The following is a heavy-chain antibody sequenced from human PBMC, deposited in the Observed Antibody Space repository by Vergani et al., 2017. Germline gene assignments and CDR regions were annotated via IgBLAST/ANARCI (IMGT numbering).Heavy chain of an antibody. CDR2: ISGSGGST. D-gene: IGHD5-18*01. V-gene: IGHV3-23*01. CDR3: AKHGNTAMVTGYYYYYYMDV. Sequence: EVQLLQSGGGVIQPGGSVRLSCAASGFTFSSYAMSWVRQAPGKGLEWVSAISGSGGSTYYADSVKGRFTISRDNSKNTLYLQMNSLRAEDTAVYYCAKHGNTAMVTGYYYYYYMDVWGKGTTVTVSS. CDR1: GFTFSSYA. J-gene: IGHJ6*03.